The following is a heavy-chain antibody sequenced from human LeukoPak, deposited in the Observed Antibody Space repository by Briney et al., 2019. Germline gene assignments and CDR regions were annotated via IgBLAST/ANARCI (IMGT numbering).Heavy chain of an antibody. J-gene: IGHJ6*04. CDR2: IYTSGST. CDR1: GGSISSGSYY. V-gene: IGHV4-61*02. CDR3: ARAHDFWSGYPWDV. D-gene: IGHD3-3*01. Sequence: LRLSCTVSGGSISSGSYYWSWIRQPAGKGLEWIGRIYTSGSTNYNPSLKSRVTISVDTSKNQFSLKLSSVTAADTAVYYCARAHDFWSGYPWDVWGKGTTVTVSS.